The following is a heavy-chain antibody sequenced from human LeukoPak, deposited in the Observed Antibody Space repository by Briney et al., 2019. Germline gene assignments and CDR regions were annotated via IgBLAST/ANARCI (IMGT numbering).Heavy chain of an antibody. V-gene: IGHV1-24*01. CDR3: ARDFVVVPAAMYAHTDNYYYYYYMDV. CDR1: GYTLTELS. J-gene: IGHJ6*03. Sequence: ASVKVSCKVSGYTLTELSMHWVRQAPGKGLEWMGGFDPEDGETIYAQKFQGRVTMTEDTSTDTAYMELSRLRSDDTAVYYCARDFVVVPAAMYAHTDNYYYYYYMDVWGKGTTVTVSS. CDR2: FDPEDGET. D-gene: IGHD2-2*01.